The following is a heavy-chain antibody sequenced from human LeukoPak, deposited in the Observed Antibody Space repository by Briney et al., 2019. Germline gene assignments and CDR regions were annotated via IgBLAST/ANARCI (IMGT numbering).Heavy chain of an antibody. J-gene: IGHJ3*02. V-gene: IGHV3-30-3*01. CDR1: GFTFSSYA. Sequence: QPGGSLRLSCAASGFTFSSYAMHWVRQAPGKGLEWVAVISYDGSNKYYADSVKGRFTISRDNSKNTLYLQMNSLRAEDTAVYYCARDWAGYSSGWSAEAFDIWGQGTMVTVSS. CDR3: ARDWAGYSSGWSAEAFDI. D-gene: IGHD6-19*01. CDR2: ISYDGSNK.